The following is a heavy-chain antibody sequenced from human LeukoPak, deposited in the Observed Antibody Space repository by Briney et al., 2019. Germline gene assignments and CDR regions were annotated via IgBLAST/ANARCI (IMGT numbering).Heavy chain of an antibody. CDR1: GFTFSSYW. Sequence: GGSLRLSCAASGFTFSSYWMHWVRQAPGKGLEWVSSISGSSTYIYYSDSLKGRFTISRDNAKNSLYLQMNSLRVEDTAVYYCARDVKGRRYYYMDVWGKGTTATVSS. CDR2: ISGSSTYI. CDR3: ARDVKGRRYYYMDV. V-gene: IGHV3-21*01. J-gene: IGHJ6*03. D-gene: IGHD3-10*01.